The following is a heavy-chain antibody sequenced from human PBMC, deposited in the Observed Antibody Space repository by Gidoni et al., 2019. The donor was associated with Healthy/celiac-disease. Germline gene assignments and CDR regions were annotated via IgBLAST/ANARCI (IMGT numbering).Heavy chain of an antibody. D-gene: IGHD2-2*01. CDR3: ARNIVVVPAAIGGDAFAI. J-gene: IGHJ3*02. CDR1: GGSISSDY. CDR2: LYYSGST. V-gene: IGHV4-59*01. Sequence: VAGGSISSDYWSWIRQPPGKGLEWIGYLYYSGSTNYNPYLKSRVTIAVDTSKNQFSLQLSSVTAADTAVYYCARNIVVVPAAIGGDAFAIWGQGTMVTVSS.